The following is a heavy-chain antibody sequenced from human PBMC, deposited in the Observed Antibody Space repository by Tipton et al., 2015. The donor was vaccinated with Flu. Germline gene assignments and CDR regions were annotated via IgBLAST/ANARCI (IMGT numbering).Heavy chain of an antibody. J-gene: IGHJ4*02. D-gene: IGHD3-3*01. CDR1: GGSNSSSSYY. Sequence: TLSLTCTVSGGSNSSSSYYWGWIRQPPGKGLEWIGSIYYSGSTYYNPSLKSRVTISVDTSKNQFSLKLSSVTAADMAVYYCARDTIFGVAHWGQGTLVTVSS. CDR3: ARDTIFGVAH. V-gene: IGHV4-39*07. CDR2: IYYSGST.